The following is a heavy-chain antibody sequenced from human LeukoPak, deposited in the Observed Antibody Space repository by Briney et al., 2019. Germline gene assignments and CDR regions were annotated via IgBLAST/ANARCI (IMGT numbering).Heavy chain of an antibody. CDR2: ISAYNGNT. CDR3: ARDLGLPPHYYYMDV. Sequence: GASVKVSCKASGYTFTSYGISWVRQAPGQGLEWMGWISAYNGNTNYAQKLQGRVTMTTDTSTSTAYMELRSLRSDDTAVYYCARDLGLPPHYYYMDVWGKGTTVTISS. V-gene: IGHV1-18*01. J-gene: IGHJ6*03. D-gene: IGHD3-16*01. CDR1: GYTFTSYG.